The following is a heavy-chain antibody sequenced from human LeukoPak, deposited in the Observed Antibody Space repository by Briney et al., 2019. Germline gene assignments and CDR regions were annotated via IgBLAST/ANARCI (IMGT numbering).Heavy chain of an antibody. J-gene: IGHJ4*02. Sequence: SETLSLTCTVSGGSISSGDYYWSWIRQPPGKGLEWIGYIYYSGSTYYNPSLKSRVTISVDTSKNQFSLKLSSVTAADTAVYYCARQSRRGYCSSTSCYIGGGHFDYWGQGTLVTVSS. D-gene: IGHD2-2*02. CDR1: GGSISSGDYY. V-gene: IGHV4-30-4*08. CDR3: ARQSRRGYCSSTSCYIGGGHFDY. CDR2: IYYSGST.